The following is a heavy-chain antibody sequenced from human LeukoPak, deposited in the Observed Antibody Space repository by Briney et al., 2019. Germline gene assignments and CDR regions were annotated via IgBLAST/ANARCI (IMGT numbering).Heavy chain of an antibody. J-gene: IGHJ4*02. CDR3: ARVLDSGYSDY. Sequence: PSETLSLTCTVSGGSISNHYWSWIRQPPGKRLEWIGYIHFSGRTQYNPSLKSRLSISVDTSKNHFSLKLSSVTAADTAIYYCARVLDSGYSDYWGQGTLVTVSS. D-gene: IGHD1-26*01. V-gene: IGHV4-59*11. CDR2: IHFSGRT. CDR1: GGSISNHY.